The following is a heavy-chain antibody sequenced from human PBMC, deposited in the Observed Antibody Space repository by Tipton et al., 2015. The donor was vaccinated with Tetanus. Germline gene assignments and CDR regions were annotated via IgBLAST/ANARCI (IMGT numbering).Heavy chain of an antibody. J-gene: IGHJ6*02. CDR3: ARTPDYYYGMDV. Sequence: LRLSCAVYGGSFSNYFWRWIRQPPGKGLEWIGEISPSGNTNYNPSLKSRVTISADTSRNQFSLRLNSVTAADTAVYFCARTPDYYYGMDVWGQGTTVTVSS. CDR1: GGSFSNYF. V-gene: IGHV4-34*01. CDR2: ISPSGNT.